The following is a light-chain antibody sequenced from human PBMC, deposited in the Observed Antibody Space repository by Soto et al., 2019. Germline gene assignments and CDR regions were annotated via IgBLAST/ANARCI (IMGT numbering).Light chain of an antibody. CDR2: DAS. CDR3: QQYNSYPWT. Sequence: IQMTQSPSTLSASVGDRVTIACRASQSIGNWLAWYQQKLGKAPKLLIYDASTLDSGAPSRFSGSGSGTEFTLTISSLQPDDFATYYCQQYNSYPWTFGQGTKVDIK. V-gene: IGKV1-5*01. J-gene: IGKJ1*01. CDR1: QSIGNW.